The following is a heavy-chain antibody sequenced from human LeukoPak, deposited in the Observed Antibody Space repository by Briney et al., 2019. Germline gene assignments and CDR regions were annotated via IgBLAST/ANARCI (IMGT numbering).Heavy chain of an antibody. CDR1: GGSISSYY. Sequence: PSETLSLTCTVSGGSISSYYWSWIRQPPGKGLEWIGYIYYSGSTNYNPSLKSRVTISVDTSKNQFSLKLSSVTAADTAVYYCARVKDDSSGYGYDAFDIWGQGTMVTVSS. CDR3: ARVKDDSSGYGYDAFDI. D-gene: IGHD3-22*01. CDR2: IYYSGST. J-gene: IGHJ3*02. V-gene: IGHV4-59*01.